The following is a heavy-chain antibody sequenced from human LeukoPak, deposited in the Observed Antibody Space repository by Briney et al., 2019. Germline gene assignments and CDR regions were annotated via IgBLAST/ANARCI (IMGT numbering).Heavy chain of an antibody. CDR2: ISYDGSNK. J-gene: IGHJ4*02. CDR3: AKDLRSGLHQYYFDY. CDR1: GFTFSSYG. Sequence: GGSLRLSCAASGFTFSSYGTHWVRQAPGKGLEWVAVISYDGSNKYYADSVKGRFTISRDNSKNTLYLQMNSLRAEDTAVYYCAKDLRSGLHQYYFDYWGQGTLVTVTS. V-gene: IGHV3-30*18. D-gene: IGHD2-15*01.